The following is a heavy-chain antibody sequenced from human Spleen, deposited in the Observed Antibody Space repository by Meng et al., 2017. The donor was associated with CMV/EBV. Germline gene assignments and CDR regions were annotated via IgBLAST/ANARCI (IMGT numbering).Heavy chain of an antibody. CDR2: IYWNDDK. CDR3: AHRHIRFCSGTNWYYNWFDP. D-gene: IGHD2-2*01. V-gene: IGHV2-5*01. CDR1: GFSLSANTVG. J-gene: IGHJ5*02. Sequence: SGPTLVKPTQTLTLTCTFSGFSLSANTVGLGWIRQPPGKALEWLALIYWNDDKHYNPSLKNRLTITKDTSKNQVVLTMTNMDPVDTPTYFCAHRHIRFCSGTNWYYNWFDPWGQGILVTVSS.